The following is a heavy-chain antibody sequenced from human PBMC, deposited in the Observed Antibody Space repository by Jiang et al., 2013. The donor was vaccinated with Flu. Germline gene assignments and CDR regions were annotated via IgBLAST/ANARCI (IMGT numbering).Heavy chain of an antibody. Sequence: VQLVESGGGLVKPGGSLRLSCAASGFTFSDYYMSWIRQAPGKGLEWVSYISSSSSYTNYADSVKGRFTISRDNAKNSLYLQMNSLRAEDTAVYYCARDQGWYNWNSYGWFDPWGQGTLVTVSS. CDR2: ISSSSSYT. CDR1: GFTFSDYY. V-gene: IGHV3-11*05. D-gene: IGHD1-7*01. J-gene: IGHJ5*02. CDR3: ARDQGWYNWNSYGWFDP.